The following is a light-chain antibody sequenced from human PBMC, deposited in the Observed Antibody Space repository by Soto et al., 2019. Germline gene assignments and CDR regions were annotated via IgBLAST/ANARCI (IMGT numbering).Light chain of an antibody. CDR3: SSYTSSTTPYV. Sequence: QSALTQPASVSGSPGQSITISCTGTSSDVGGYNYVSWFKHHPGKAPKLLIYEVSHRPSGVSNRFSGSKSGNTASLTISGLQAEDEADYHFSSYTSSTTPYVFGTGTKLTVL. V-gene: IGLV2-14*01. CDR2: EVS. CDR1: SSDVGGYNY. J-gene: IGLJ1*01.